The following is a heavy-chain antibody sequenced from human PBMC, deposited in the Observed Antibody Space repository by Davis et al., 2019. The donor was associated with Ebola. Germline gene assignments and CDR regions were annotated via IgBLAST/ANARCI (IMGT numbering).Heavy chain of an antibody. J-gene: IGHJ4*02. D-gene: IGHD3-16*02. V-gene: IGHV3-23*01. CDR1: GFTFSSYA. Sequence: GESLKISCAASGFTFSSYAMSWVRQAPGKGLEWVSGISGGGGSTNYADSVKGRFTISRDNSKDTLYLQMNSLRAEDTAVYYCAKACHVVIVKPFDYWGQGTLVTVSS. CDR2: ISGGGGST. CDR3: AKACHVVIVKPFDY.